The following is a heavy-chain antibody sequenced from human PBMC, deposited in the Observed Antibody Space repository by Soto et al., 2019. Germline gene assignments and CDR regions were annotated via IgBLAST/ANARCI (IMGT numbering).Heavy chain of an antibody. CDR2: IIPMFGTA. CDR1: GGTFSSYA. J-gene: IGHJ4*02. Sequence: QVQLVQSGAEVKKPGSSVKVSCKASGGTFSSYATSWVRQAPGQGLEWMGGIIPMFGTAHYAQKFQGRVTIAADESTSTAYMELSSLRSEDTAVYYCARELGAVAVAGRAFAYWGQGSLVIVSS. D-gene: IGHD6-19*01. V-gene: IGHV1-69*12. CDR3: ARELGAVAVAGRAFAY.